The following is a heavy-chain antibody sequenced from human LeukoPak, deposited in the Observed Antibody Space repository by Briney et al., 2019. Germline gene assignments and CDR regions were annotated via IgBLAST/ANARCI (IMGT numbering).Heavy chain of an antibody. J-gene: IGHJ4*02. D-gene: IGHD7-27*01. CDR3: ARAQLGLYYFDY. Sequence: GGSLRLSCAASGFTFSSSWMTWVRQAPGKGLEWVANIKQDGSEKYYVGSVKGRFTISRDNAKNSLYLQMNSLRAEDTAVYYCARAQLGLYYFDYWGQGTLVTVSS. CDR1: GFTFSSSW. CDR2: IKQDGSEK. V-gene: IGHV3-7*04.